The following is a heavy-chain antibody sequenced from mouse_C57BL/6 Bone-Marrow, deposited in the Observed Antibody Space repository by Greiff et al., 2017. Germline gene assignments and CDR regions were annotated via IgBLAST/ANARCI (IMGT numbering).Heavy chain of an antibody. V-gene: IGHV1-74*01. CDR1: GYTFTSYW. D-gene: IGHD2-2*01. CDR3: AMGGYGDHAY. Sequence: LQQPGAELVKPGASVKVSCKASGYTFTSYWMHWVKQRPGKGLEWIGMISPSGSDTNYNQKFKGKDTWTVDKSSSTAYMQLSSLTSEDSAVYYCAMGGYGDHAYWGQGALVTVSA. CDR2: ISPSGSDT. J-gene: IGHJ3*01.